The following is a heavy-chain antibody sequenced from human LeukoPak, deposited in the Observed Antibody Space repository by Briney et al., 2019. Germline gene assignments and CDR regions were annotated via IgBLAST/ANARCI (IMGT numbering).Heavy chain of an antibody. D-gene: IGHD1-26*01. J-gene: IGHJ1*01. CDR2: INTNTGNP. V-gene: IGHV7-4-1*02. CDR3: ATDKVGAPLQDQH. CDR1: GYSFTSNA. Sequence: ASVKVSCKASGYSFTSNAMNWVRQAPGQGLEWMGWINTNTGNPTYAQGFTGRFVFSLDTSVSTAYLQISSLKAEDTAVYYCATDKVGAPLQDQHWGQGTLVTVSS.